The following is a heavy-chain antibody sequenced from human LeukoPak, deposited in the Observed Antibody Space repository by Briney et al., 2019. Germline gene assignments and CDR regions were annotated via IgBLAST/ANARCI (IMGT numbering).Heavy chain of an antibody. CDR3: AKGSALNYYDSADRGFDY. CDR1: GFTFSSYW. V-gene: IGHV3-23*01. D-gene: IGHD3-22*01. J-gene: IGHJ4*02. CDR2: ISGSGGST. Sequence: GGSLRLSCAASGFTFSSYWMSWVRQAPGKGLEWVSAISGSGGSTYYADSVKGRFTISRDNSKNTLYLQMNSLRAEDTAVYYCAKGSALNYYDSADRGFDYWGQGTLVTVSS.